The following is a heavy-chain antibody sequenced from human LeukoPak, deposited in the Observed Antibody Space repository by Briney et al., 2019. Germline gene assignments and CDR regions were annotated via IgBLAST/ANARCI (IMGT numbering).Heavy chain of an antibody. D-gene: IGHD6-19*01. CDR3: ARDQSDSSGWHGGSHGYYYYGMDV. V-gene: IGHV1-46*01. CDR1: GYTFTSCY. CDR2: INPSGGST. J-gene: IGHJ6*02. Sequence: ASVKVSCKASGYTFTSCYMHWVRQAPGQGLEWMGIINPSGGSTSYAQKFQGRVTMTRDTSTSTVYMELSSLRSEDTAVYYCARDQSDSSGWHGGSHGYYYYGMDVWGQGTTVTVSS.